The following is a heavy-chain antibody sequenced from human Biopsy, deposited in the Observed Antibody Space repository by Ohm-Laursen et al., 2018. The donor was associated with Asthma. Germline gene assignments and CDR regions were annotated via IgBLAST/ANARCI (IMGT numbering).Heavy chain of an antibody. Sequence: SLRLPCAASGFSFSNFAIHWVRQAPGKGLEWVGVISKDASTQDYADSVKGRFTMARDNSKNTLDLQMNSLREGDTAVYYCVRDGTDDAFDIWGQGTVVSVSS. CDR1: GFSFSNFA. D-gene: IGHD1-1*01. J-gene: IGHJ3*02. CDR3: VRDGTDDAFDI. V-gene: IGHV3-30*01. CDR2: ISKDASTQ.